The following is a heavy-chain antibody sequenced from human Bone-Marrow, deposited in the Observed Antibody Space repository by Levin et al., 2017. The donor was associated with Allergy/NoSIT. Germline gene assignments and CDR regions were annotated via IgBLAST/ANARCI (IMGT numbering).Heavy chain of an antibody. CDR2: ISGSGGST. D-gene: IGHD3-22*01. CDR1: GFTFSSYA. Sequence: RPGGSLRLSCAASGFTFSSYAMSWVRQAPGKGLEWVSAISGSGGSTYYADSVKGRFTISRDNSKNTLYLQMNSLRAEDTAVYYCAKDSYYYDSSGYFRPWGQGTLVTVSS. J-gene: IGHJ5*02. CDR3: AKDSYYYDSSGYFRP. V-gene: IGHV3-23*01.